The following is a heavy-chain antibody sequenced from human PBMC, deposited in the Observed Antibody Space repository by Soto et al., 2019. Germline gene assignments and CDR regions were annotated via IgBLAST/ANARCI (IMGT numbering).Heavy chain of an antibody. D-gene: IGHD2-15*01. CDR2: IGGSAGST. V-gene: IGHV3-23*01. CDR3: ASEYCSGGSCYYYGMDV. CDR1: GFTFSSYG. J-gene: IGHJ6*02. Sequence: GGSLRLSCAASGFTFSSYGMHWVRQAPGKGLEWVSAIGGSAGSTYYADSVKGRFTISRDNSKNTLYLQMNSLRAEDAAVYYCASEYCSGGSCYYYGMDVWGQGTTVTVSS.